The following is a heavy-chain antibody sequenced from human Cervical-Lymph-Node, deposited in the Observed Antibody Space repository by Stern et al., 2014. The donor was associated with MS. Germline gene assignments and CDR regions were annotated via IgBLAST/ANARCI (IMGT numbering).Heavy chain of an antibody. CDR1: GYTFTDYY. CDR2: LNPTSGGT. V-gene: IGHV1-2*02. D-gene: IGHD3-16*02. CDR3: ARAPAVTGVPSVIRIYFYFDL. J-gene: IGHJ2*01. Sequence: VQLVESGAEMKKPGASVNVSCKASGYTFTDYYMHWVRQAPGQGLEWMGWLNPTSGGTNDAQKFQGRVTMTRDTSSSTAYMELKSLRSDDTAVYYCARAPAVTGVPSVIRIYFYFDLWGRGTLVTVSS.